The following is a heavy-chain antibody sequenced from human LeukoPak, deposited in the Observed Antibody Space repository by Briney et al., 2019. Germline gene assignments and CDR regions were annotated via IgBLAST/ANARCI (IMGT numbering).Heavy chain of an antibody. Sequence: GGSLRLSCAASGFTFTRFNMNWVRQAPGKGLELVSSITTSGTYIYYADSVKGRFTISRDNAKNSLYLQMNSLRGEDTAVYYCARPFYYDSNGGEGMDVWGQGTTGTVSS. V-gene: IGHV3-21*06. CDR2: ITTSGTYI. CDR3: ARPFYYDSNGGEGMDV. D-gene: IGHD3-22*01. J-gene: IGHJ6*02. CDR1: GFTFTRFN.